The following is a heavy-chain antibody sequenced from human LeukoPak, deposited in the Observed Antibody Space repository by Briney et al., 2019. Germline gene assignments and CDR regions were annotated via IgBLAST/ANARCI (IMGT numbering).Heavy chain of an antibody. Sequence: SVKVSCKASGGTFSSYATSWVRQAPGQGLEWMGGIIPIFGTANYAQKFQGRVTITADKSTSTAYMELSSLRSEDTAVYYCARDQAYCGGDCYRPYYYYYMDVWGKGTTVTVSS. V-gene: IGHV1-69*06. CDR3: ARDQAYCGGDCYRPYYYYYMDV. CDR1: GGTFSSYA. J-gene: IGHJ6*03. D-gene: IGHD2-21*02. CDR2: IIPIFGTA.